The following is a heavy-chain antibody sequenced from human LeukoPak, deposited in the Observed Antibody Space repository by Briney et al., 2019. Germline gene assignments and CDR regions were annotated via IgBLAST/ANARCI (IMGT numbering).Heavy chain of an antibody. D-gene: IGHD2-8*01. Sequence: ASVKVSCKASGYTFTSYGISWVRQAPGQGLEWMGWISAYNGNTNYAQKPQGRVTMTTDTSTSTAYMELRSLRSDDTAVYYCARLYGQPQKYYYYMDVWGKGTTVTVSS. J-gene: IGHJ6*03. CDR1: GYTFTSYG. V-gene: IGHV1-18*01. CDR3: ARLYGQPQKYYYYMDV. CDR2: ISAYNGNT.